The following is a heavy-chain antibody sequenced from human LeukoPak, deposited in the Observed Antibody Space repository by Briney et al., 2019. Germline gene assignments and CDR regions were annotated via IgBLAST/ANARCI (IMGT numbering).Heavy chain of an antibody. V-gene: IGHV4-59*01. CDR2: SYYTGST. CDR1: GGSITSYY. Sequence: SETLSLTCSVSGGSITSYYWSWIRQPPGKGLEYIGHSYYTGSTNYNPSLKSRVTISVDTSRNQFSLRLSSVTAADTAVYYCARETLDWFIDSWGQGTLVTVSS. D-gene: IGHD3-9*01. CDR3: ARETLDWFIDS. J-gene: IGHJ4*02.